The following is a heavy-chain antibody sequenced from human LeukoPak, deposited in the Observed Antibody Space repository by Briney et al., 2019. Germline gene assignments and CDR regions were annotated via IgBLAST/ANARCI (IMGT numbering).Heavy chain of an antibody. CDR1: GFTVRSNY. Sequence: GGSLRLSCAASGFTVRSNYMSWVRQAPGKGLEWVSVIYSGGSTYYADSVKGRFTISRDNSKNTLYLQMNSLRAEDTAVYYCARVSSGWISHFDYWGQGTLVTVSS. CDR2: IYSGGST. CDR3: ARVSSGWISHFDY. D-gene: IGHD6-19*01. V-gene: IGHV3-66*01. J-gene: IGHJ4*02.